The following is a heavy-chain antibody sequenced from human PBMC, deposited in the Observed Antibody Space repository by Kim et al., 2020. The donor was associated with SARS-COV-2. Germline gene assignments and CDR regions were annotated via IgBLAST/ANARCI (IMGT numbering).Heavy chain of an antibody. J-gene: IGHJ4*02. CDR3: ARLEVGALDY. Sequence: STYYADSVKGRFTISRDISKNTLDLQRNSLRAEDTAVNYWARLEVGALDYWDQGTLGTVSS. V-gene: IGHV3-53*01. CDR2: ST. D-gene: IGHD1-26*01.